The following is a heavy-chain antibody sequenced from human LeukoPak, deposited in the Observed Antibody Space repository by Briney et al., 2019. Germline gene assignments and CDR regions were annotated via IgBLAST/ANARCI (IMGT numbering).Heavy chain of an antibody. CDR2: IYTSGST. V-gene: IGHV4-4*07. J-gene: IGHJ4*02. Sequence: SETLSLTCTVSGGSISSCYWSWIRQPAGKGLEWIGRIYTSGSTNYNPSLKSRVTISVDKSKNQFSLKLSSVTAADTAVYYCARIYSSGWWEGYYFDYWGQGTLVTVSS. CDR3: ARIYSSGWWEGYYFDY. CDR1: GGSISSCY. D-gene: IGHD6-19*01.